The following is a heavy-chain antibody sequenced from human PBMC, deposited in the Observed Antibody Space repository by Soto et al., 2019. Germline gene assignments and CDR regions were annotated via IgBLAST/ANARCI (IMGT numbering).Heavy chain of an antibody. J-gene: IGHJ3*02. V-gene: IGHV1-2*02. CDR2: FNPNSGDT. CDR1: GYILTDYY. Sequence: QVQLVQSGAEVKEPGASVKVSCKASGYILTDYYMHWVRQAPGQGLEWMGWFNPNSGDTKYAQKFQGRVTMTGETSLSTAYMETSRLKSDDTAMYYCTGGSSTYSGNKNAFQIWGRGTIVTVSS. D-gene: IGHD3-10*01. CDR3: TGGSSTYSGNKNAFQI.